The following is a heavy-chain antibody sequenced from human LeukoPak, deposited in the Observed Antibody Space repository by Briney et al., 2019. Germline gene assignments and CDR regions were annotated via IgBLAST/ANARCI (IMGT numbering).Heavy chain of an antibody. Sequence: SETLSLTCTVSGYSISSGHYWGWIRQPPGKGLEWIGSIYLSGTTYYNPSLKSLVTISVDTSKNQFSLKLSSVTAADTAVYYCARDGFRGNNWFDPWGQGTLVTVSS. V-gene: IGHV4-38-2*02. J-gene: IGHJ5*02. CDR2: IYLSGTT. CDR1: GYSISSGHY. CDR3: ARDGFRGNNWFDP.